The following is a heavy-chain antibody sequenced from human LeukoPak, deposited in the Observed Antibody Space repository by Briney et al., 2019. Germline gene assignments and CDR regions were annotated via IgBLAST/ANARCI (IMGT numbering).Heavy chain of an antibody. CDR2: IRYDGTNK. D-gene: IGHD4-11*01. Sequence: GGSLRLSCAASGFTFSSYWMHWVRQAPGKGLEWVAFIRYDGTNKYQADSVKGRFTISRDNSKNTLNLQMNSLRAEDTAVYYCAKDRDYSNFVHYFFDYWGQGTLVTVSS. J-gene: IGHJ4*02. CDR1: GFTFSSYW. V-gene: IGHV3-30*02. CDR3: AKDRDYSNFVHYFFDY.